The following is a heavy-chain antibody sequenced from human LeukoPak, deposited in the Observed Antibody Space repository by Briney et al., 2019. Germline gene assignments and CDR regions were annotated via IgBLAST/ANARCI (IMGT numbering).Heavy chain of an antibody. J-gene: IGHJ4*02. CDR1: GFTFCSYG. V-gene: IGHV3-30*18. CDR2: ISYDGSNK. D-gene: IGHD3-9*01. Sequence: PGGSLRLSRAASGFTFCSYGMHWVRQAPGKGLAGVAVISYDGSNKYYADSVKGRFTSYRDNSKNTLYLQMSSLRAEDTAVYYCAKDEQVLRYFDWLLVKYWGQGTLVTVSS. CDR3: AKDEQVLRYFDWLLVKY.